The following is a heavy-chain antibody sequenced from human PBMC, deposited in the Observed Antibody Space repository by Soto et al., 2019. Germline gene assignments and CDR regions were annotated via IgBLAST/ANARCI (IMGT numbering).Heavy chain of an antibody. CDR2: IYYSGST. J-gene: IGHJ4*02. CDR1: GASGTSGNYY. V-gene: IGHV4-61*01. CDR3: ARGPVVTPFVDY. Sequence: PXESLSLSCTVSGASGTSGNYYWSWIRQPPGKGLEWIGHIYYSGSTNYNPSLRSRVTISVDASKNQFSLKLSSVTAADTAIYYCARGPVVTPFVDYWGQGTLVTVSS. D-gene: IGHD2-21*02.